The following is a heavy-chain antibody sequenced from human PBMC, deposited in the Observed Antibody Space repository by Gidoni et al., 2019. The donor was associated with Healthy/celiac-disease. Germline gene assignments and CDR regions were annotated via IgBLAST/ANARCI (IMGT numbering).Heavy chain of an antibody. CDR1: GGSISGYY. Sequence: QVQLQESGPGLVKPSETLSLTCTVSGGSISGYYWSWIRQPPGKGLEWIGYIYYSGSTNYNPSLKSRVTISVDTSKNQFSLKLSSVTAADTAVYYCARLERVVVPAVRYYYYYGMDVWGQGTTVTVSS. D-gene: IGHD2-2*01. J-gene: IGHJ6*02. V-gene: IGHV4-59*08. CDR2: IYYSGST. CDR3: ARLERVVVPAVRYYYYYGMDV.